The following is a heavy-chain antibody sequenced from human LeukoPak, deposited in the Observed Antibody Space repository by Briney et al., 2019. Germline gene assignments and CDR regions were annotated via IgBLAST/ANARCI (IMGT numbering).Heavy chain of an antibody. CDR2: INPNSGGT. V-gene: IGHV1-2*02. Sequence: ASVKVSCKASGYTFTGYYMHWVRQAPGQGLEWMGWINPNSGGTNYAQKFQGRVTMTRDTSISTAYMELSRLRSDDTAVYYCARDVPTRPGYCSSTSRRTGYWGQGTLVTVSS. CDR1: GYTFTGYY. J-gene: IGHJ4*02. D-gene: IGHD2-2*01. CDR3: ARDVPTRPGYCSSTSRRTGY.